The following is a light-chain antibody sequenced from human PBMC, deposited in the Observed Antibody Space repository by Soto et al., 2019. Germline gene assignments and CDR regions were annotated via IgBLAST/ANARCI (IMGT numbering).Light chain of an antibody. V-gene: IGLV2-14*03. J-gene: IGLJ1*01. CDR1: SSDVGSYDY. CDR3: CAYSTSGTNV. CDR2: DVN. Sequence: QSALTQPASVSGSPGQSITFSCTGTSSDVGSYDYVSWHQQHPGKAPKLIIYDVNNRPSGVPSRFSGSKSGNTASLIISGLQTEEEADYYCCAYSTSGTNVFGTGTKLTVL.